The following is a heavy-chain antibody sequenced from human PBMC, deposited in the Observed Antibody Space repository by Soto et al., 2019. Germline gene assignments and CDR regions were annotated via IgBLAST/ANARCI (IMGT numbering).Heavy chain of an antibody. D-gene: IGHD3-10*01. CDR1: GGSFSGYY. Sequence: QVQLQQWGAGLLKPSETLSLTCAVYGGSFSGYYWSWIRQPPGKGLEWIGEINHSGSTNYNPSLKSRVSISVDTSKSQFSLMLSSVTGADTAVYYCARGGSGSLTNYFDYWGRGNLFTVSS. CDR2: INHSGST. J-gene: IGHJ4*02. V-gene: IGHV4-34*01. CDR3: ARGGSGSLTNYFDY.